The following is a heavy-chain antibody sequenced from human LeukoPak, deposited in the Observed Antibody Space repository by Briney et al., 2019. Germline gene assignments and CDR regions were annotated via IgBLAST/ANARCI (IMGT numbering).Heavy chain of an antibody. CDR3: ARDGHSGYYY. CDR1: GYSISSGYY. V-gene: IGHV4-38-2*02. Sequence: PSETLSLTCTVSGYSISSGYYWGWIRQRPGKGLEWIGSIYHSGSTYYNPSLKSRVTISVDTSKNQFSLKLSSVTAADTAVYYCARDGHSGYYYWGQGTLVTVSS. J-gene: IGHJ4*02. CDR2: IYHSGST. D-gene: IGHD5-12*01.